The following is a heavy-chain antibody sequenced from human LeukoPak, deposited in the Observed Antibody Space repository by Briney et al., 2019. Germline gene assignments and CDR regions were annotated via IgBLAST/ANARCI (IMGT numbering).Heavy chain of an antibody. CDR2: IIPIFGTA. Sequence: ASVKVSCMASGGTFSSYAISWVRQAPGQGLEWMGGIIPIFGTANYAQKFQGRVTITTDESTSTAYMELSSLRSEDTAVYYCAREGPYSGSYSGFDYWGQGTLVTVSS. J-gene: IGHJ4*02. V-gene: IGHV1-69*05. CDR3: AREGPYSGSYSGFDY. D-gene: IGHD1-26*01. CDR1: GGTFSSYA.